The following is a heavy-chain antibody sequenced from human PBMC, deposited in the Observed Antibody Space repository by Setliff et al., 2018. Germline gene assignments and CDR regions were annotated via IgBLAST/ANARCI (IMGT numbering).Heavy chain of an antibody. V-gene: IGHV5-51*01. CDR2: IYPGDSDT. J-gene: IGHJ5*01. CDR3: ARGRRDGYKAGFDS. Sequence: PGESLKISCTGSGYSFITYWIGWVRQMPGKGLEWMGIIYPGDSDTRYSPSFQGQVTISADKSITTAYLQWSSLKASDTAIYYCARGRRDGYKAGFDSWGQGTLVTVSS. D-gene: IGHD5-12*01. CDR1: GYSFITYW.